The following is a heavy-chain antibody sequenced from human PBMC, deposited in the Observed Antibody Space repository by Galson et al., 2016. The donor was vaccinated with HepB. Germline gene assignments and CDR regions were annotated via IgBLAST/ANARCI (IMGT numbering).Heavy chain of an antibody. J-gene: IGHJ4*02. D-gene: IGHD5-12*01. V-gene: IGHV3-23*01. CDR3: AKGHSGYMYN. CDR1: GFTFNIYA. Sequence: SLRLSCAASGFTFNIYAMAWVRQTPRKGLEWVSDISDSGGATYYADSVKGRFTISRDNSKNTVFLQMNGLRAEDTAIYYCAKGHSGYMYNWGQGTLVSVSS. CDR2: ISDSGGAT.